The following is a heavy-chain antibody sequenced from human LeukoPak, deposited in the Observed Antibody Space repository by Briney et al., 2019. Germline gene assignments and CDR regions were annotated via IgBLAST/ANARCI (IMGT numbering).Heavy chain of an antibody. V-gene: IGHV4-38-2*01. Sequence: SETLSLTCAVSGYSISSGYYWGWIRQPPGTGLEWIGSIYHGGSTYYNPSLKSRVTISVDTSKNQVSLKLSSVTAGDTAVYYCARGGGREGYKSRESDYWGQGNLVTVSS. CDR2: IYHGGST. J-gene: IGHJ4*02. CDR1: GYSISSGYY. D-gene: IGHD5-24*01. CDR3: ARGGGREGYKSRESDY.